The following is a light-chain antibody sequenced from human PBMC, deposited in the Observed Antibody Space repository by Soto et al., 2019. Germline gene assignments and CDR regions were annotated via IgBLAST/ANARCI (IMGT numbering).Light chain of an antibody. Sequence: DIQMTQSPSTLSASEGDRVTITCRAGQGISRWLTWYQQKPGKAPKLLIYKASILEKGVPSRFSGSGSGTEFTLTIGSLQPDDFATYFCQQYNTYPGTFGQGTTVESK. CDR3: QQYNTYPGT. J-gene: IGKJ1*01. CDR1: QGISRW. CDR2: KAS. V-gene: IGKV1-5*03.